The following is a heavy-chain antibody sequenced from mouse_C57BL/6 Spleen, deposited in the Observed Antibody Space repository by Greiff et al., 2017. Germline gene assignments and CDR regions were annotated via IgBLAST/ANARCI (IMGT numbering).Heavy chain of an antibody. CDR2: ILPGSGST. J-gene: IGHJ3*01. Sequence: VQLQESGAELMKPGASVKLSCTATGYTFTGYWIEWVKQRPGHGLEWIGEILPGSGSTNYNEKFKGKATFTADTSSNTAYKQLSSLTTEDSAIDYCGGGDYVAWFAYWGQGTLVTVSA. CDR1: GYTFTGYW. D-gene: IGHD2-4*01. CDR3: GGGDYVAWFAY. V-gene: IGHV1-9*01.